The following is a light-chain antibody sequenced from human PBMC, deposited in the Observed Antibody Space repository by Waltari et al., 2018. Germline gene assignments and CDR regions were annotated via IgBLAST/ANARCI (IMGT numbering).Light chain of an antibody. CDR1: SGHSSNI. CDR2: VNSDGSH. CDR3: QTGGHGTWV. Sequence: QLVLTQSPSASASLGASVRLTCTLDSGHSSNIIAWHQQQPEKGPRYLMKVNSDGSHSKGDEIPYRFSGSGSGAERYLTISSVQSEDEADYYCQTGGHGTWVFGGGTKLTVL. V-gene: IGLV4-69*01. J-gene: IGLJ3*02.